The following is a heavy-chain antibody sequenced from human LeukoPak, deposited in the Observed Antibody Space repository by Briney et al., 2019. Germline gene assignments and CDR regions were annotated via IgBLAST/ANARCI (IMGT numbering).Heavy chain of an antibody. V-gene: IGHV3-21*01. CDR2: ISSSSSYI. Sequence: GGSLRLSCAASGFTFSSYSMNWVRQAPGKGLEWVSSISSSSSYIYYADSVKGRFTISRHNAKNSLYLQMNSLRAEDTAVYYCARTKDTPMVLFSAFDIWGQGTMVTVSS. CDR3: ARTKDTPMVLFSAFDI. CDR1: GFTFSSYS. J-gene: IGHJ3*02. D-gene: IGHD5-18*01.